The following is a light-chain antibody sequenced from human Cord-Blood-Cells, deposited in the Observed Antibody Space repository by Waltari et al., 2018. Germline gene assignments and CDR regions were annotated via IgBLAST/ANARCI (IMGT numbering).Light chain of an antibody. Sequence: QSVLTQPPSVSAAPGPKVTISCSGSSYNIRNNYVFWYQQRPGKAPKLLIYDNNKRPSGIPDRFSGSKSGTSATLGITGLQTGDEADYYCGTWDSSLSAVVFGGGTKLTVL. V-gene: IGLV1-51*01. CDR3: GTWDSSLSAVV. CDR2: DNN. CDR1: SYNIRNNY. J-gene: IGLJ2*01.